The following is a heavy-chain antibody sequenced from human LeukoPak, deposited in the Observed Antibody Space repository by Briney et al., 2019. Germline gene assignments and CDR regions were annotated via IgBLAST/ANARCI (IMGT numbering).Heavy chain of an antibody. CDR2: IPYDGSNK. D-gene: IGHD3-22*01. CDR1: GFTFSSYA. CDR3: ARGRGVVISAFDI. J-gene: IGHJ3*02. V-gene: IGHV3-30*04. Sequence: PGRSLRLSCAASGFTFSSYAMHWVRQAPGKGLEWVAVIPYDGSNKYYADSVKGRFTISRDNSKNTLYLQMNSLRAEDTAVYYCARGRGVVISAFDIWGQGTMVTVSS.